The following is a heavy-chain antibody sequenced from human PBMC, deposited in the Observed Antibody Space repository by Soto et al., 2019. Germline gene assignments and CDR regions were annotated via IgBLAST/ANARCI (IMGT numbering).Heavy chain of an antibody. Sequence: GGSLRLSCTASGFTFGDYAMSWFRQAPGKGLEWVGFIRSKAYGGTTEYAASVKGRFTISRDDSKSIAHLQMNSLKTEDTAVYYCTRDAGYSSGWSAPSDAFDIWGQGTMVTVSS. CDR3: TRDAGYSSGWSAPSDAFDI. CDR1: GFTFGDYA. V-gene: IGHV3-49*03. D-gene: IGHD6-19*01. CDR2: IRSKAYGGTT. J-gene: IGHJ3*02.